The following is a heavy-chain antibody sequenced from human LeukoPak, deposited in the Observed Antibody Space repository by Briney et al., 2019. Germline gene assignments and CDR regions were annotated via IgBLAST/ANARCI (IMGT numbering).Heavy chain of an antibody. CDR2: IRYDGSNK. CDR3: AKVSNGYSYGYDAFDI. J-gene: IGHJ3*02. V-gene: IGHV3-30*02. Sequence: PGGSLRLSCAASGFTFSSYGMHWVRQAPGKGLEWVAFIRYDGSNKYYADSVKGRFTISRDNSKNTLYLQMNSLRAEDTAVYYCAKVSNGYSYGYDAFDIWGQGTMVTVSS. D-gene: IGHD5-18*01. CDR1: GFTFSSYG.